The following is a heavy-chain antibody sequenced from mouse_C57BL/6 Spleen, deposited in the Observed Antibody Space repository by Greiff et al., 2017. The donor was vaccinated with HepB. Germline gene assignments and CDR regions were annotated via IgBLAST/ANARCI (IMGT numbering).Heavy chain of an antibody. CDR2: INPYNGGT. V-gene: IGHV1-19*01. CDR1: GYTFTDYY. CDR3: ASLYYGNAMDY. J-gene: IGHJ4*01. D-gene: IGHD2-1*01. Sequence: EVQLQQSGPVLVKPGASVKMSCKASGYTFTDYYMNWVKQSHGKSLEWIGVINPYNGGTSYNQKFKGKATLTVDKSSSTAYMELNSLTSEDSAVYYCASLYYGNAMDYWGQGTSVTVSS.